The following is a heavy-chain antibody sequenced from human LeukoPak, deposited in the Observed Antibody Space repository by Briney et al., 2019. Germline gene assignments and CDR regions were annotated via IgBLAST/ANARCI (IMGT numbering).Heavy chain of an antibody. J-gene: IGHJ3*02. CDR1: GGSISSGDYY. CDR2: IYYSGST. CDR3: AREGGLRAFDI. D-gene: IGHD6-25*01. V-gene: IGHV4-30-4*01. Sequence: SQTLSLTCTVSGGSISSGDYYWSWIRQPPGRGLEWIGYIYYSGSTYYNPSLKSRVTISVDTSKNQFSLKLSSVTAADTAVYYCAREGGLRAFDIWGQGTMVTVSS.